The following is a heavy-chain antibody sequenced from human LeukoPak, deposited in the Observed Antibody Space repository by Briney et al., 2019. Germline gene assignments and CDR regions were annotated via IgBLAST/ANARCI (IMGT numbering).Heavy chain of an antibody. V-gene: IGHV4-39*07. CDR2: IYYSGST. Sequence: PSETLSLTCTVSGGSISGSSYYWGWIRQPPGKGLEWIGSIYYSGSTYYNPSLKSRVTISVDTSKNQFSLKLSSVTAADTAVYYCARVTYDFWSGDRYYFDYWGQGTLVTVSS. D-gene: IGHD3-3*01. CDR1: GGSISGSSYY. J-gene: IGHJ4*02. CDR3: ARVTYDFWSGDRYYFDY.